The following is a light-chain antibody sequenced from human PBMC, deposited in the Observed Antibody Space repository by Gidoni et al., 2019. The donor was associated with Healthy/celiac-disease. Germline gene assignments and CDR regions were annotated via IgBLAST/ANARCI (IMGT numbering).Light chain of an antibody. CDR1: NIGSKS. CDR2: DDS. CDR3: QVWDSSSDHHV. J-gene: IGLJ1*01. Sequence: SYVLTQPPSVSVAPGQTARITCGGNNIGSKSVHWYQQKPGQAPVLVVYDDSDRPPGIPERFSGSNSGNTATLTISRVEAGDEADYYCQVWDSSSDHHVFGTGTKVTVL. V-gene: IGLV3-21*02.